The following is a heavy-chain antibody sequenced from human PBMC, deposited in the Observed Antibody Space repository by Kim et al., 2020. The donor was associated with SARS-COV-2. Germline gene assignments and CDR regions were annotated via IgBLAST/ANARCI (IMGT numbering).Heavy chain of an antibody. CDR3: ARHEAALNY. Sequence: SKTPNYTPSLKGRTTLSVDTPTNQFSLKLNTVTAADTAVYYCARHEAALNYWGQGTLVTVSS. CDR2: SKTP. V-gene: IGHV4-59*08. J-gene: IGHJ4*02. D-gene: IGHD2-15*01.